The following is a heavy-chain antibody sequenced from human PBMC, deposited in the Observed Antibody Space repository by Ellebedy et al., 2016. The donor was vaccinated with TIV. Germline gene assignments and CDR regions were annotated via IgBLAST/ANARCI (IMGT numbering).Heavy chain of an antibody. CDR3: ARVSVAAAVNYYYYGMDV. CDR1: GGSISSSNW. CDR2: IYHSGST. J-gene: IGHJ6*02. V-gene: IGHV4-4*02. Sequence: SEPLSLTXALPGGSISSSNWWSWVRQPPGKGLEWIGEIYHSGSTNYNPSLKSRVTISVDKSKNQFSLKLSSVTAADTAVYYCARVSVAAAVNYYYYGMDVWGQGTTVTVSS. D-gene: IGHD6-13*01.